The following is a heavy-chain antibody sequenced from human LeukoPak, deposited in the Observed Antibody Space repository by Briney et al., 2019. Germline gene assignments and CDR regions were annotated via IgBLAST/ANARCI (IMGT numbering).Heavy chain of an antibody. CDR2: ISYDGSNK. CDR3: AKGTGGSCYGGGDY. Sequence: QPGRSLRLSCAASGFTFSSYGMHWVRQAPGKGLEWLAVISYDGSNKYYADSVKGRFTISRDNSKNTLYLQMNSLRAEDTAVYYCAKGTGGSCYGGGDYWGQGTLVTVSS. V-gene: IGHV3-30*18. CDR1: GFTFSSYG. D-gene: IGHD2-15*01. J-gene: IGHJ4*02.